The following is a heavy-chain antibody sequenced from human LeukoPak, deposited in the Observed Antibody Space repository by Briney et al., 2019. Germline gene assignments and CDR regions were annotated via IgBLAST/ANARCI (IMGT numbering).Heavy chain of an antibody. Sequence: SETLSFTCAVYGGSFSGYYWSWIRQPPGKGLEWIGEINHSGSTNYNPSLKSRVTISVDTSKNQFSLKLSSVTAADTAVYYCARGSTYYYGSGSYSGNYYYGMDVWGKGTTVTVSS. CDR2: INHSGST. CDR3: ARGSTYYYGSGSYSGNYYYGMDV. J-gene: IGHJ6*04. D-gene: IGHD3-10*01. V-gene: IGHV4-34*01. CDR1: GGSFSGYY.